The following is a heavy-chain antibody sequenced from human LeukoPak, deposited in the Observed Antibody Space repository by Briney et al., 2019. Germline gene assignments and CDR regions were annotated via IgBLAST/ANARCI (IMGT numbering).Heavy chain of an antibody. CDR2: IYPGDSDT. Sequence: GESLKISCKGSGYSFTSYWIGWVRQMPGKGLEWMGIIYPGDSDTRYSSSFQGQVTISADRSISTAYLQWSSLKASDTAMYYCARREGSYGSGVDYWGQGTLVTVSS. J-gene: IGHJ4*02. V-gene: IGHV5-51*01. CDR3: ARREGSYGSGVDY. D-gene: IGHD5-18*01. CDR1: GYSFTSYW.